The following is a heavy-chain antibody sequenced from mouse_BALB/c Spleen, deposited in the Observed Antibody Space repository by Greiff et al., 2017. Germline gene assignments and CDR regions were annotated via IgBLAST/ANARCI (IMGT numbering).Heavy chain of an antibody. D-gene: IGHD3-1*01. Sequence: VQLQQSGAELVRPGALVKLSCKASGFNIKDYYMHWVKQRPEQGLEWTGWIDPENGNTIYDPKFQGKASITADTSSNTAYLQLSSLTSEDTAVYYCARGAFDYWGQGTTLTVSS. V-gene: IGHV14-1*02. CDR3: ARGAFDY. CDR1: GFNIKDYY. CDR2: IDPENGNT. J-gene: IGHJ2*01.